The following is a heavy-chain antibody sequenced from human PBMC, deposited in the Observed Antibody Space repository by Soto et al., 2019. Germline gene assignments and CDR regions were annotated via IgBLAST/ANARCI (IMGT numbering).Heavy chain of an antibody. V-gene: IGHV1-3*01. D-gene: IGHD6-19*01. CDR3: ARSIAVAAPDY. CDR1: GYTFTSYA. J-gene: IGHJ4*02. Sequence: ASVKVSCKASGYTFTSYAMHWVRQAPGQRLEWMGWINAGNGNTKYSQKFQGRVTITRDTSASTAYMELSSLRSEDTAVYYCARSIAVAAPDYWGQGTLVIVSS. CDR2: INAGNGNT.